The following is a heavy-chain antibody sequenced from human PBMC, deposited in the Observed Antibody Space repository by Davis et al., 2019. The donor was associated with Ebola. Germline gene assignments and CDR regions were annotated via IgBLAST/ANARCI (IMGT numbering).Heavy chain of an antibody. CDR3: ARNPGGANGMDV. V-gene: IGHV3-74*01. J-gene: IGHJ6*02. D-gene: IGHD1-26*01. CDR1: GFTFSSYW. CDR2: INSDGSST. Sequence: PGGSLRLSCAASGFTFSSYWMHWVRHAPGKGLVWVSRINSDGSSTSYADSVKGRFTIPRDNAKNTLYLQMNSLRAEDTAVYYCARNPGGANGMDVWDQGTTVTVSS.